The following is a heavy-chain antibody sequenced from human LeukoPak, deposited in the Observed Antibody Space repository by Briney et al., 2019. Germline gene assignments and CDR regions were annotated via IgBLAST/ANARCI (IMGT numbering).Heavy chain of an antibody. J-gene: IGHJ4*02. Sequence: SETLSLTCTVSGDSISSASYYWSWIRQPAGKGLEWIGRIYTSGSTNYNPSLKSRVTISVDTSKNQFSLKLSSVTAADTAVYYCASALSGYSDYWGQGTLVTVSS. D-gene: IGHD3-3*01. CDR1: GDSISSASYY. CDR3: ASALSGYSDY. V-gene: IGHV4-61*02. CDR2: IYTSGST.